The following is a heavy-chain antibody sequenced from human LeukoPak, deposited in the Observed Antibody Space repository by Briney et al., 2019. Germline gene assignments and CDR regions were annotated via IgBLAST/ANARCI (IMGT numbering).Heavy chain of an antibody. V-gene: IGHV3-7*01. CDR1: GFTFSSYW. CDR2: IKQDGSEK. Sequence: GGSLRLSCAASGFTFSSYWMSWVRQAPGKGLEWVANIKQDGSEKYYVDSVKGRFTISRDNAKNSLYLQMNSLRAEDTAVYYCAREKGGGSPAHYMDVWGKRTTVTISS. J-gene: IGHJ6*03. CDR3: AREKGGGSPAHYMDV. D-gene: IGHD2-15*01.